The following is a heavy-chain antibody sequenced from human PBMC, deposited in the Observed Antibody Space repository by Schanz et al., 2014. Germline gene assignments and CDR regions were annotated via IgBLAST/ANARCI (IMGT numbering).Heavy chain of an antibody. CDR3: ARGTMPGTFDI. CDR1: GGTFSSFG. V-gene: IGHV1-69*02. J-gene: IGHJ3*02. D-gene: IGHD2-2*01. CDR2: IIPSLGLA. Sequence: QVQLVQSGAEVKKPGSSVKVSCKASGGTFSSFGINWVRQAPGQGLEWMGRIIPSLGLAKYEQKFQDKVTITADTSTTTAYMELSGLRYEDTALYYCARGTMPGTFDIWGQGTMVTVSS.